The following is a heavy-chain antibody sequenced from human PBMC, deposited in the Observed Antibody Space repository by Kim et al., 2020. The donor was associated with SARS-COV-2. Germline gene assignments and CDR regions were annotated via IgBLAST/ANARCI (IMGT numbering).Heavy chain of an antibody. Sequence: TRYSPSSQGQATISVDNSRSTAYLQWSSLEASDTGIYYCARQSGSSSGMDVWGQGTTVTVSS. J-gene: IGHJ6*02. D-gene: IGHD5-12*01. V-gene: IGHV5-51*01. CDR3: ARQSGSSSGMDV. CDR2: T.